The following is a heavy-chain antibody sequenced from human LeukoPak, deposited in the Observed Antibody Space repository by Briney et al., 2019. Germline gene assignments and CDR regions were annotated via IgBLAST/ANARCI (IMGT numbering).Heavy chain of an antibody. V-gene: IGHV3-48*01. CDR2: ISSSSSTI. CDR3: ARDPRTVRI. Sequence: GGSLRLSCEDSEITFSNYAMSWVRQAPGKGLEWVSYISSSSSTIYYADSVKGRFTISRDNAKNSLYLQMNSLRAEDTAVYYCARDPRTVRIWGQGTLVTVSS. CDR1: EITFSNYA. J-gene: IGHJ4*02. D-gene: IGHD1-1*01.